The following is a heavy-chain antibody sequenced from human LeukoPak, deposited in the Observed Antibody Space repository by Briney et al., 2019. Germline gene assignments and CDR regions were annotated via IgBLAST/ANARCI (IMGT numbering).Heavy chain of an antibody. D-gene: IGHD1-26*01. CDR2: IYTSGTT. CDR3: ARLRRVGATSGDAFDI. V-gene: IGHV4-61*02. J-gene: IGHJ3*02. CDR1: GDSISSGDFY. Sequence: SETLSLTCTVSGDSISSGDFYWSWIRQPAGKGLEWIGRIYTSGTTNYNPSLKSRVTISVDTSKNQFSLKLSSVTAADTAVYYCARLRRVGATSGDAFDIWGQGTTVTVSS.